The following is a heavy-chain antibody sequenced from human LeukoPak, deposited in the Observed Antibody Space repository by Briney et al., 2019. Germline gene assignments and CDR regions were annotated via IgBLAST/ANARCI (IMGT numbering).Heavy chain of an antibody. D-gene: IGHD6-13*01. CDR3: AKIRGSDTSTWSDAFDI. J-gene: IGHJ3*02. Sequence: GRSLRLSCAASGFTFSSYAMTWVRQAPGEGLEWVSVISYAGNAKYYTETVKGRFTISRDNSKNSLYLQMNSLRAEDTAVYFCAKIRGSDTSTWSDAFDIWGQGTLVTVSS. V-gene: IGHV3-23*01. CDR1: GFTFSSYA. CDR2: ISYAGNAK.